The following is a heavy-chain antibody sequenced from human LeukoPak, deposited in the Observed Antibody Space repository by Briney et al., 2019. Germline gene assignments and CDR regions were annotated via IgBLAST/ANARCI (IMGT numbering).Heavy chain of an antibody. D-gene: IGHD3-9*01. CDR3: ARGPVVLRYYYFDY. V-gene: IGHV4-34*01. CDR2: INHSGST. CDR1: GGSFSGYY. J-gene: IGHJ4*02. Sequence: PSETLSLTCAVYGGSFSGYYWSWIRQPPGKGLEWIGEINHSGSTNYHPSLKSRVTISVDTSKNQFSLKLSSVTAADTAVYYCARGPVVLRYYYFDYWGQGTLVTVSS.